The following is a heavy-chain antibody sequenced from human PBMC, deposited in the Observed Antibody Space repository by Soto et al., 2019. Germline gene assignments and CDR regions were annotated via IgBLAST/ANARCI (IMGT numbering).Heavy chain of an antibody. D-gene: IGHD1-26*01. CDR1: GGSISSGGYS. V-gene: IGHV4-30-2*01. CDR3: AREGGSGSPDGSFNV. CDR2: IFHSGCT. Sequence: QLQLQESGSGLVKPSQTLSLTCAVSGGSISSGGYSWSWLRQPPGKGLEWIGYIFHSGCTYYNPSRRSRVTISVDGSKPHFPLALSSVTAADTAVYYCAREGGSGSPDGSFNVWGRGTLVTVSS. J-gene: IGHJ2*01.